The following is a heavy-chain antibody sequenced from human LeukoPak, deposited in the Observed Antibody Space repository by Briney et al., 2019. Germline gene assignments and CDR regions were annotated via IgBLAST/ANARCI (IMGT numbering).Heavy chain of an antibody. CDR2: ISTDGGGT. V-gene: IGHV3-64*01. CDR3: ARYGSGSYYHY. D-gene: IGHD3-10*01. J-gene: IGHJ4*02. CDR1: GFTFGDYA. Sequence: PGRSLRLSCTASGFTFGDYAMHWVRQAPGKGLEYVSAISTDGGGTYYVNSVKGRFTISRDNSKNTLYLQMGSLRAEDMAVYYCARYGSGSYYHYWGQGTLVTVSS.